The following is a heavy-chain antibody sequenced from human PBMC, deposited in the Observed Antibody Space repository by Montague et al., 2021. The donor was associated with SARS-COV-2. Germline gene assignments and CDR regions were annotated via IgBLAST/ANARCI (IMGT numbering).Heavy chain of an antibody. CDR2: INDRGST. J-gene: IGHJ3*01. CDR3: ARGQVTIFGVLIMLPAAGAVDV. V-gene: IGHV4-34*01. Sequence: SETLSLTCAVYGGSFSGYYWTWIRQPPGKGLEWVGEINDRGSTNYNPSFESRLTMSVDTSKNQFSLRLKSVSAADTAVYYCARGQVTIFGVLIMLPAAGAVDVWGQGTTVIVSS. CDR1: GGSFSGYY. D-gene: IGHD3-3*01.